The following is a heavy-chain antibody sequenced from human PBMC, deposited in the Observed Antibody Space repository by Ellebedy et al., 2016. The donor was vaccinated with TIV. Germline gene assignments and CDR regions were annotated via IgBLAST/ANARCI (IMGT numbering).Heavy chain of an antibody. CDR2: IYYSGAS. D-gene: IGHD3-10*01. CDR1: GGSINNTSHY. V-gene: IGHV4-39*01. J-gene: IGHJ4*02. Sequence: MPSETLSLTCTVSGGSINNTSHYWGWIRQSPRKGLEWIVSIYYSGASYYNPSLRSRATLSVDTPKHRFSLNLNSVTAADTALYYCSTDRTVRGVPDYWGQGILVTVSS. CDR3: STDRTVRGVPDY.